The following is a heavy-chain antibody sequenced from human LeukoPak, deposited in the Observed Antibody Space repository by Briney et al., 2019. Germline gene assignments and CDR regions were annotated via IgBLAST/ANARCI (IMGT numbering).Heavy chain of an antibody. D-gene: IGHD3-22*01. J-gene: IGHJ4*02. CDR1: GYTFTRYY. CDR3: ARIGDYYGSSAY. Sequence: ASVQVSCKASGYTFTRYYMHWVRPAPGQGLEGMGWINPNSGGTNYAQKFQGRVTMTTDASTSTAYMELRSLRSDDTAVYYCARIGDYYGSSAYWGQGTLVTVSS. V-gene: IGHV1-2*02. CDR2: INPNSGGT.